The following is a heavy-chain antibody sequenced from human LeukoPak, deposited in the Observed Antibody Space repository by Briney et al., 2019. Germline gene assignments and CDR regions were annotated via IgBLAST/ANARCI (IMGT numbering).Heavy chain of an antibody. Sequence: ASVKVSCKASGYTFTSYDINWVRQATGQGLEWMGWMNPNSGNTGYAQKFQGRVTMTRNTSISTAYMELSSLRSEDTAVYYCARGKFRGGYSYGHYYYYYGMDVWGQGTTVTVSS. CDR3: ARGKFRGGYSYGHYYYYYGMDV. CDR1: GYTFTSYD. V-gene: IGHV1-8*01. CDR2: MNPNSGNT. J-gene: IGHJ6*02. D-gene: IGHD5-18*01.